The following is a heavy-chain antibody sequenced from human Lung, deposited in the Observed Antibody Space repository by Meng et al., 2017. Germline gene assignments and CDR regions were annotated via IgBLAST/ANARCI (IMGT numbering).Heavy chain of an antibody. CDR2: INAGNGNT. D-gene: IGHD2-21*02. CDR1: GSTFTSYA. CDR3: ARGDYCGGDCYWFDY. J-gene: IGHJ4*02. Sequence: VQLVQSGAEVKKPGASVKFSCKASGSTFTSYAMHWVRQAPGQRLEWMGWINAGNGNTKYSQKFQGRVTITRDTSASTAYMELSSLRSEDTAVYYCARGDYCGGDCYWFDYWGQGTLVTVSS. V-gene: IGHV1-3*01.